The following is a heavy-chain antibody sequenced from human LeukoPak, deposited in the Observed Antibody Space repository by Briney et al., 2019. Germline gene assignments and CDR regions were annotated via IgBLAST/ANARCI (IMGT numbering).Heavy chain of an antibody. CDR3: ARDQSDDYSIWYYFDY. V-gene: IGHV3-33*01. CDR1: GFSFSSYG. CDR2: IWYDGSNK. J-gene: IGHJ4*02. D-gene: IGHD4-11*01. Sequence: GGSLRLSCAASGFSFSSYGMHWVRQAPGKGLEWVAVIWYDGSNKYYADSVKGRFTISRDNSKNTLYLQMNSLRAEDTAVYYCARDQSDDYSIWYYFDYWGQGTLVTVSS.